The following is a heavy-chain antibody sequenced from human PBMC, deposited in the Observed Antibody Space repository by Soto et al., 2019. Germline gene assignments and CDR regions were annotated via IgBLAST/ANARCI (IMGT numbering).Heavy chain of an antibody. D-gene: IGHD5-18*01. CDR3: AKDVDTAMPYAFDI. CDR1: GGTFSSYA. Sequence: GASVKVSCKASGGTFSSYAISWVRQAPGQGLEWMGGIIPIFGTANYAQKFQGRVTITADESTGTAYMELSSLRSEDTAVYYCAKDVDTAMPYAFDIWGQGTMVTVSS. CDR2: IIPIFGTA. J-gene: IGHJ3*02. V-gene: IGHV1-69*13.